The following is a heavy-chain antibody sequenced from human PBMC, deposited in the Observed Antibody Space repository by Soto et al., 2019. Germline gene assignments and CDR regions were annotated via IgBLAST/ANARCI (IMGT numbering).Heavy chain of an antibody. CDR2: IWYDGSNK. Sequence: GGSLRLSCAASGFTFSSYGMHWVRQAPGKGLEWVAVIWYDGSNKYYADSVKGRFTISRDNSKNTLYLQMNSLRAEDTAVYYCARSPRYYYYGMDVWGQGTTVTVSS. CDR3: ARSPRYYYYGMDV. V-gene: IGHV3-33*01. J-gene: IGHJ6*02. CDR1: GFTFSSYG.